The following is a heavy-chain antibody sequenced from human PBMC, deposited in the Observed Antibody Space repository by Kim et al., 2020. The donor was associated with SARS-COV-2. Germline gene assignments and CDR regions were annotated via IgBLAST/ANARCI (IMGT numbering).Heavy chain of an antibody. J-gene: IGHJ4*02. V-gene: IGHV5-51*01. Sequence: PSFQGQVTISADKSISTAYLQWSSLKASDTAMYYCARRDCSSTSCPFDYWGQGTLVTVSS. D-gene: IGHD2-2*01. CDR3: ARRDCSSTSCPFDY.